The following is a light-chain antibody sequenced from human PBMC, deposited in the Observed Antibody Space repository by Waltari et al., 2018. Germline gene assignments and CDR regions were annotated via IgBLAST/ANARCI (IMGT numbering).Light chain of an antibody. CDR2: GQS. V-gene: IGLV3-19*01. CDR1: SLRRYY. Sequence: SSELTQDPPVSVALGQTVRITCQGDSLRRYYPSWYQQRPGQAPILVFDGQSSRPSGIPDRFSGSISGNTASLTITGAQAEDEADYYCHSRDSSSTRFFGGGTRLTV. J-gene: IGLJ2*01. CDR3: HSRDSSSTRF.